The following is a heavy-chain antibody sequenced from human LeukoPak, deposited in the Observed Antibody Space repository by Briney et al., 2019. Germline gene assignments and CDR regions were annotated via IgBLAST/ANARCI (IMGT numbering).Heavy chain of an antibody. J-gene: IGHJ4*02. D-gene: IGHD6-13*01. CDR2: IKSKTDGGTT. V-gene: IGHV3-15*01. Sequence: GGSLRLSCAASGFTFSNAWMSWVRQAPGKGLEWVGRIKSKTDGGTTDYAAPVKGRFTISRDDSKNTLYLQMNSLKTEDTAVYYCTTGSSSWYWGLFDYWGQGTLVTVSS. CDR3: TTGSSSWYWGLFDY. CDR1: GFTFSNAW.